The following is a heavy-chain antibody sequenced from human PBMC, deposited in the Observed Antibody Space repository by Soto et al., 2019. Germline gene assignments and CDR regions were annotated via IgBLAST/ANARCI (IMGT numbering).Heavy chain of an antibody. CDR3: ATEGFSGTFYGH. V-gene: IGHV1-69*06. D-gene: IGHD1-26*01. Sequence: ASVKVSCKVSGGSLSNYVITWLRQAPGQGPEWMGSIIPLSDTTKYAQMLQDRVTITADKSTSTSFMELNSLMFGDTAMYFCATEGFSGTFYGHWGQGTLVTVSS. CDR1: GGSLSNYV. J-gene: IGHJ4*02. CDR2: IIPLSDTT.